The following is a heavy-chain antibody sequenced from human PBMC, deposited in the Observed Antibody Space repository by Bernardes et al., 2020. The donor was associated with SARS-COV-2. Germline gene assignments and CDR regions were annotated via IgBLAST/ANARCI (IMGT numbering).Heavy chain of an antibody. CDR3: IRRSVYGNSWYTDY. CDR2: INGDGGTT. D-gene: IGHD6-13*01. Sequence: GGSLRLSCAASGFTFSSHWMHWVRQTPGKGLVWVSRINGDGGTTTYADSVKGRFTISRDNAKNTLYLEMRSLRDDDTAVYYCIRRSVYGNSWYTDYWGQGTLVTVSS. CDR1: GFTFSSHW. J-gene: IGHJ4*02. V-gene: IGHV3-74*01.